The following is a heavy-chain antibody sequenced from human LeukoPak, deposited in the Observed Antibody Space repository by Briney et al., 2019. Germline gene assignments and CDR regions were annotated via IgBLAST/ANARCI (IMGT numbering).Heavy chain of an antibody. CDR3: ARLGVITAAGTYDY. D-gene: IGHD6-13*01. V-gene: IGHV3-11*01. J-gene: IGHJ4*02. CDR1: GFTFSDYF. Sequence: KPGGSRRLSCAASGFTFSDYFMTSVRQAPGNGLEWVALMRGSGETVSYADSVRGRFTISRDNVKNSLYLQMNSLRAEDTAVYYCARLGVITAAGTYDYWGQGTLVTVSS. CDR2: MRGSGETV.